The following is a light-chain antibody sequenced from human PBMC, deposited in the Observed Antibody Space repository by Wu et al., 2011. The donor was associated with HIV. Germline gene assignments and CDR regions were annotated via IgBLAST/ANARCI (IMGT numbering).Light chain of an antibody. CDR1: QSVSNY. V-gene: IGKV3-20*01. CDR2: DTS. J-gene: IGKJ5*01. CDR3: QQYGSSPPVT. Sequence: CRASQSVSNYLTWFQQKPGQAPRLLIYDTSNRATGIPNRFSGSGSGTDFTLTISRLEPEDFAVYYCQQYGSSPPVTFGQGTRLEIK.